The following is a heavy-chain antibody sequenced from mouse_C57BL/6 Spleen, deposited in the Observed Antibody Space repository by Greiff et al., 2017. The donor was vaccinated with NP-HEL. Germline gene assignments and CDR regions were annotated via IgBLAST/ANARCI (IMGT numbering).Heavy chain of an antibody. CDR1: GYTFTDYY. J-gene: IGHJ3*01. CDR3: ARGIYYDYAWFAY. Sequence: EVQLQQSGPELVKPGASVKMSCKASGYTFTDYYMHWVKQTPGKSLEWIGYIYPNNGGNGYNQKFKGKATLTVDKSSSTAYMELRSLTSEDSAVYYCARGIYYDYAWFAYWGQGTLVTVSA. V-gene: IGHV1-34*01. D-gene: IGHD2-4*01. CDR2: IYPNNGGN.